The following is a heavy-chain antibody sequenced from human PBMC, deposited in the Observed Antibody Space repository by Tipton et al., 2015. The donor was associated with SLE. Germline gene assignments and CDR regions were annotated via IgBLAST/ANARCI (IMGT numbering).Heavy chain of an antibody. J-gene: IGHJ4*02. CDR2: IYTSGGT. D-gene: IGHD3-10*01. V-gene: IGHV4-4*08. CDR1: GGSISSYY. CDR3: AGHMITMVRGVKNYFDC. Sequence: LRLSCTVSGGSISSYYWSWIRQPPGKGLGWIGDIYTSGGTNYNPSPKSRVTISVDTSKNQFSLKLGSVTAADTAVYYCAGHMITMVRGVKNYFDCWGQGTLVTVSS.